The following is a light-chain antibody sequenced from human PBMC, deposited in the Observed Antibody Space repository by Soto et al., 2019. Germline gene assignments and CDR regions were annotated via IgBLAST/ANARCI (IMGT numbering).Light chain of an antibody. CDR2: ASS. Sequence: VMTQSPGNLSVSPGERVTLFCRASQNVVNNIARYQVKPAQPPRLLIYASSTRATGIPATFSGSGSETQFSLTISSLQSEDSAVYYCQQYYHWGLSFGGGTKVEI. CDR1: QNVVNN. J-gene: IGKJ4*01. V-gene: IGKV3D-15*01. CDR3: QQYYHWGLS.